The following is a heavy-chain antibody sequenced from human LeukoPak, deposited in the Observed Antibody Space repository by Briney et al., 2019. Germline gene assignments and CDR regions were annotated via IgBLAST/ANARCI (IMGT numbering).Heavy chain of an antibody. J-gene: IGHJ6*02. Sequence: ASVKVSCKASGYTFTGYYMHWVRQAPGQGLEWMGWINPNSGGTNYAQKFQGRVTMTRDTSISTAYMELSRLRSDDTAVYYCASPTSYSDISPVGVRAYGMDGWGQGAPVTVSS. V-gene: IGHV1-2*02. CDR3: ASPTSYSDISPVGVRAYGMDG. CDR2: INPNSGGT. CDR1: GYTFTGYY. D-gene: IGHD3-9*01.